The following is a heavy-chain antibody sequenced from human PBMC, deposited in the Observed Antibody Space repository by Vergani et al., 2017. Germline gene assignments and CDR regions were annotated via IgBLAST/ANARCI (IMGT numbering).Heavy chain of an antibody. CDR2: ICHTEDN. J-gene: IGHJ4*02. CDR1: GYSISSNNC. CDR3: ATNGYRRWGYYVDY. V-gene: IGHV4-4*03. D-gene: IGHD2-2*02. Sequence: QVQLQESGPGLVKPPGTLSLPCAVSGYSISSNNCWTLVRPPPGKGLEWIGEICHTEDNKYSPSLKSRVTVSVDESRNLFSLRLNSVPAADTAVYYCATNGYRRWGYYVDYWGQGILVTVSS.